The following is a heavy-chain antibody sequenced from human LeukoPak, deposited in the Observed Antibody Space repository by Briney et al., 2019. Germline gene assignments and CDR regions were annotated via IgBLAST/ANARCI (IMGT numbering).Heavy chain of an antibody. J-gene: IGHJ4*02. D-gene: IGHD6-13*01. CDR3: ARVSRQQLAIDY. V-gene: IGHV3-21*01. CDR2: ISSSSSYI. Sequence: GGSLRLACAASGFTFSSYSMNWVRQAPGKGLEWVSSISSSSSYIYYADSVKGRFTISRDNAKNSLYLQMNSLRAEDTAVYYSARVSRQQLAIDYWGQGTLVTVSS. CDR1: GFTFSSYS.